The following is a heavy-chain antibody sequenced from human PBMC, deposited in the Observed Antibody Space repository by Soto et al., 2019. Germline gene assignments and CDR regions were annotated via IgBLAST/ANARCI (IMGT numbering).Heavy chain of an antibody. V-gene: IGHV3-53*01. D-gene: IGHD3-10*01. Sequence: EVQLVESGGGLIQPGGSLRLSCAVSGFTVSNNYMSWVRQAPGKGLEGVSVIYSGGYTAYGDSVKGRFTISRDKSKNPLYLQRNRWGAHAPAVYYCGTPPGGGGYWGQGTLVTVSS. CDR2: IYSGGYT. CDR1: GFTVSNNY. CDR3: GTPPGGGGY. J-gene: IGHJ4*02.